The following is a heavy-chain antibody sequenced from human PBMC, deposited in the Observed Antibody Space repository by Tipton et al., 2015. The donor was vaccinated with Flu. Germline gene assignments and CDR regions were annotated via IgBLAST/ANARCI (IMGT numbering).Heavy chain of an antibody. D-gene: IGHD6-6*01. CDR3: ATSPPDSSAIDQ. CDR2: INTNDNGT. CDR1: GGPFSSYA. Sequence: QSGPEVKKPGSSVKVSCKASGGPFSSYAISWLRQAPGQGLEWMGWINTNDNGTRYPQKFQGRVSMTRDTSISTVYMELTSLTSEDTAIYFCATSPPDSSAIDQWGQGTLVTVSP. V-gene: IGHV1-8*01. J-gene: IGHJ5*02.